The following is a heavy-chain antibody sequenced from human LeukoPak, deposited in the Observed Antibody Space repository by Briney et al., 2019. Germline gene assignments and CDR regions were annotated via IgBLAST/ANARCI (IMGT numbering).Heavy chain of an antibody. D-gene: IGHD3-22*01. CDR2: IWYDGSNK. J-gene: IGHJ5*02. V-gene: IGHV3-33*01. Sequence: GGSLRLSCAASGFSFSSYGMHWVRQAPGKGLEWVAVIWYDGSNKNYADSVKGRFTISRDNSKNTLYLQMNSLRVEDTAVYFCARVRGVIIDAPTNNWFDPWGQGTLVTVSS. CDR1: GFSFSSYG. CDR3: ARVRGVIIDAPTNNWFDP.